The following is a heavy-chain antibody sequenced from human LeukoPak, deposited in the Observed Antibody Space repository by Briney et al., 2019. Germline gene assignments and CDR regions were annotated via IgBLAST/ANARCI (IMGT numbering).Heavy chain of an antibody. CDR3: ARRGRYSSSPSFDI. V-gene: IGHV4-39*01. Sequence: SETLSLTCTVSGGSISSSSYYWGWIRQPPGKGLEWIGSIYYSGSTYYNPSLKSRVTISVDTSKNQFSLKLGSVTAADTAVYYCARRGRYSSSPSFDIWGQGTMVTVSS. CDR2: IYYSGST. CDR1: GGSISSSSYY. J-gene: IGHJ3*02. D-gene: IGHD6-6*01.